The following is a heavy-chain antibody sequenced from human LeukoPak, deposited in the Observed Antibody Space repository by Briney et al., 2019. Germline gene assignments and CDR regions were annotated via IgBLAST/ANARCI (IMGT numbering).Heavy chain of an antibody. Sequence: SETLSLTCTVSGGSISGYYWTWTRQPPGKGLEWIGQIHYSGKADYNPSLRSRITISVDTSKNKMFLKLSSVTAADTAVYYCARFGIFYDMEVWGRGTTVTVSS. CDR2: IHYSGKA. D-gene: IGHD3-16*01. CDR1: GGSISGYY. CDR3: ARFGIFYDMEV. V-gene: IGHV4-59*01. J-gene: IGHJ6*02.